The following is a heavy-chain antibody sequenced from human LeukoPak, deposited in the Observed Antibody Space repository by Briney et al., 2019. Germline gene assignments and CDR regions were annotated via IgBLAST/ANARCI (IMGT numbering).Heavy chain of an antibody. Sequence: ASVKVSCKASGYTFTGYYMHWVRQAPGQGLEWMGWINPNSDGTNSAQKFQGRVTMTRDTSISTAYMELSRLRSDDTAVYYCARDYGTTVTTYFDYWGQGTLVTVSS. CDR2: INPNSDGT. CDR3: ARDYGTTVTTYFDY. V-gene: IGHV1-2*02. CDR1: GYTFTGYY. D-gene: IGHD4-17*01. J-gene: IGHJ4*02.